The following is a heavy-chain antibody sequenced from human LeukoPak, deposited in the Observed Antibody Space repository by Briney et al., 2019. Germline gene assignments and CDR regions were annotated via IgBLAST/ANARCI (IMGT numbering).Heavy chain of an antibody. V-gene: IGHV4-4*02. Sequence: GSLRLSCAASGFTFSSSAMSWVRQAPGKGLEWIGEIHPGGSTSYNPSLKSRVTISIDKSKNQFSLRMSSVTGADTAVYYCARSRDTTNYYGMDVWGQGTTVTVSS. CDR2: IHPGGST. CDR3: ARSRDTTNYYGMDV. D-gene: IGHD1-26*01. CDR1: GFTFSSSA. J-gene: IGHJ6*02.